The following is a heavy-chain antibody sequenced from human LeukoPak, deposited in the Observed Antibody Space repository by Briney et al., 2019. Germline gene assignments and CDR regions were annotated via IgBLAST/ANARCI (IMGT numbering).Heavy chain of an antibody. D-gene: IGHD3-10*01. CDR2: ISSTANTI. V-gene: IGHV3-48*01. CDR1: GFTLSSYS. Sequence: GGSLRLSCEASGFTLSSYSMSWVRQAPGKGLEWISYISSTANTIYYADSVKGRITISRDNAKNSLSLQMNSLRAEDTAVYYCARDRWFGESLPAHFDYWGQGTLVTVSS. J-gene: IGHJ4*02. CDR3: ARDRWFGESLPAHFDY.